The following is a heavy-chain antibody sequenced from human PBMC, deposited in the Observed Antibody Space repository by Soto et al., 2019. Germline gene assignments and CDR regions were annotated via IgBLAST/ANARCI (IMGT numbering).Heavy chain of an antibody. J-gene: IGHJ6*02. CDR1: GFTFGTYS. V-gene: IGHV3-30*02. CDR3: AKDRRNGMDV. Sequence: PGGSLRLSCAGSGFTFGTYSMNWVRQAAGKGLEWIAYISYDGSNKYYADSVKGRFTISRDNSKNTLYLQMNSLRAEDTAVYYCAKDRRNGMDVWGQGTTVTVSS. CDR2: ISYDGSNK.